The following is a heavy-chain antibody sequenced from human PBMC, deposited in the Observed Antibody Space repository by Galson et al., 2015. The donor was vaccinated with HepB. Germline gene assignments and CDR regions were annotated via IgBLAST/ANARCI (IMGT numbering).Heavy chain of an antibody. Sequence: SLRLSCAASGFTFSSYSMNWVRQAPGKGLEWVSSISSSSSYIYYADSVKGLFTNSRDNAKNSLYLQMNSLSAEDTALYYCASFRDIVVVPAAGWGQGTLVTVSS. CDR1: GFTFSSYS. CDR3: ASFRDIVVVPAAG. CDR2: ISSSSSYI. D-gene: IGHD2-2*01. V-gene: IGHV3-21*01. J-gene: IGHJ4*02.